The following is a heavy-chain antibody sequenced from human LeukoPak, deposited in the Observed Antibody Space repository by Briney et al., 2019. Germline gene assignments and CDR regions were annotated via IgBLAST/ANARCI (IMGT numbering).Heavy chain of an antibody. V-gene: IGHV3-23*01. Sequence: TGGSLRLSCAASGFTFSSYAMSWVRQAPGKGLEWVSAISGSGGSTYYADSVKGRFTISRDNSKNTLYLQMNSLRAEDTAVYYCARGGKSTVTSFDYWGQGTLVTVSS. CDR3: ARGGKSTVTSFDY. CDR2: ISGSGGST. J-gene: IGHJ4*02. CDR1: GFTFSSYA. D-gene: IGHD4-11*01.